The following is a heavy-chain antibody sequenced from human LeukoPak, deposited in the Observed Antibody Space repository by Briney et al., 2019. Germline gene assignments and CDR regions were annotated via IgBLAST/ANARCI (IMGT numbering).Heavy chain of an antibody. CDR1: GYTFTSYD. Sequence: GASVKVSCKASGYTFTSYDINWVRQATGQGLEWMGWMNPNSGNTGYAQKFQGRVTMTRNTSISTAYMELSSLRSEDTAVYYCASGYGSGGYYQTYFDYWGQGTLVTVSS. CDR3: ASGYGSGGYYQTYFDY. J-gene: IGHJ4*02. D-gene: IGHD3-10*01. CDR2: MNPNSGNT. V-gene: IGHV1-8*01.